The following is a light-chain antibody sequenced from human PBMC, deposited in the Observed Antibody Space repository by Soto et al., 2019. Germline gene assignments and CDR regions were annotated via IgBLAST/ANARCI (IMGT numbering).Light chain of an antibody. CDR2: AAS. V-gene: IGKV1-12*01. CDR1: ESVNSW. J-gene: IGKJ5*01. CDR3: QQANSFPIT. Sequence: DIQMTQSPSSLSASVGDRVTITCRASESVNSWLAWYQQKPGKAPKLLIYAASSLQSGVPSRFSGSESGTDFTLTISSLQPEDCAIYFCQQANSFPITFGQGTRLEIK.